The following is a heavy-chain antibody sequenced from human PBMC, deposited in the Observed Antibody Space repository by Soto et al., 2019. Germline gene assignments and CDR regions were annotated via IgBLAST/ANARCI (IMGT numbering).Heavy chain of an antibody. D-gene: IGHD3-22*01. CDR1: GGSISSGGYS. J-gene: IGHJ6*02. V-gene: IGHV4-30-2*01. CDR3: ASDSSGYPRIHYGMDV. CDR2: IYHSGST. Sequence: SETLSLTCAVSGGSISSGGYSWSWIRQPPGKGLEWIGYIYHSGSTYYNPSLKSRVTISVDRSKNQFSLKLSSVTAADTAVYYCASDSSGYPRIHYGMDVWGQGTTVTVSS.